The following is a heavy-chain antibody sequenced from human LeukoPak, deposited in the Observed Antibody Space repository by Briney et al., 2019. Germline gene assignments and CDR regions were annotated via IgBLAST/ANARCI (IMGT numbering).Heavy chain of an antibody. D-gene: IGHD3-22*01. Sequence: GGSLRLSCAASGFNFSRDWMIWVRQAPGKGLEWVANIKQDGSLKYYVDSVKGRFTISRDNAKNSLYLQMNSLRAEDTAVYYCTRDESPSDSSGYYDAFDIWGQGTMVTVSS. CDR3: TRDESPSDSSGYYDAFDI. V-gene: IGHV3-7*01. J-gene: IGHJ3*02. CDR1: GFNFSRDW. CDR2: IKQDGSLK.